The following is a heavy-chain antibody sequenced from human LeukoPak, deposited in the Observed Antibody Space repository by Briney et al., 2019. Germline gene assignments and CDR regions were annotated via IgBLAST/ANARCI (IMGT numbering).Heavy chain of an antibody. V-gene: IGHV3-30*02. CDR1: GFTFSSYG. CDR2: IRYDGSNK. CDR3: AKDHIAVAVGAFDI. Sequence: GGSLRLSCAASGFTFSSYGMHWVRQAPGKGLEWVAFIRYDGSNKYYADSVKGRFTISRDNSKNTLYLQMNSLRAEDTAVYYCAKDHIAVAVGAFDIWGQGTMVTVSS. D-gene: IGHD6-19*01. J-gene: IGHJ3*02.